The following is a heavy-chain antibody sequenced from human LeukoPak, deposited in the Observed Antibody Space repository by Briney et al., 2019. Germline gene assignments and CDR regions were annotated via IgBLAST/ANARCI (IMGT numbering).Heavy chain of an antibody. CDR3: ARGTYYYDSSGFAPFGY. Sequence: XYSGCSTYYAASVKGRFTISRDNSKNTLYLQMNSLRAEDTAVYYCARGTYYYDSSGFAPFGYWGQGTLVTVSS. J-gene: IGHJ4*02. V-gene: IGHV3-53*01. CDR2: XYSGCST. D-gene: IGHD3-22*01.